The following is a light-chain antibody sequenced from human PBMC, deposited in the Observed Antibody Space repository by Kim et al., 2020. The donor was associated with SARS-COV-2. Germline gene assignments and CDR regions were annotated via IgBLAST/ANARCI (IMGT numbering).Light chain of an antibody. CDR2: RND. J-gene: IGLJ3*02. V-gene: IGLV1-47*01. CDR1: SYNIGSLN. CDR3: ATWGDIVSARV. Sequence: QSVLTQPPSVSGTPGQRVTISCSGGSYNIGSLNVYWYQQVPGTAPKLLIYRNDQRASGVPGRFSASKSGTSATLAISGLRSEDEADYYCATWGDIVSARVFGGGTKVTVL.